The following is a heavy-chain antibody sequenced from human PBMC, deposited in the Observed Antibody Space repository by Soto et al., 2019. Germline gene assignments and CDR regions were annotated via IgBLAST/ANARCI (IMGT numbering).Heavy chain of an antibody. CDR2: IYYSGST. D-gene: IGHD3-10*01. Sequence: PSETLSLTCTVSGGSISSGGYYWSWIRQHPGKGLEWIGYIYYSGSTYYNPSLKSRVTISVDTSKNQFSLKLSSVTAADTAVYYCARNPQIGPTPGIFDYWGQGTLVTVSS. CDR1: GGSISSGGYY. CDR3: ARNPQIGPTPGIFDY. V-gene: IGHV4-31*03. J-gene: IGHJ4*02.